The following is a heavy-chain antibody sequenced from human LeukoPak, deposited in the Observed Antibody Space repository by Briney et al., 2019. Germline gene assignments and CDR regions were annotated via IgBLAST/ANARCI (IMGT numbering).Heavy chain of an antibody. CDR2: ISAYNGNT. J-gene: IGHJ4*02. CDR3: ARDDSVATVSCFDY. CDR1: GYTFTSYG. V-gene: IGHV1-18*01. D-gene: IGHD5-12*01. Sequence: ASVKVSCKASGYTFTSYGISWVRQAPGQGLEWMGWISAYNGNTNYAQKLQGRVTMTTDTSTSTAYMELRSLRSDDTAVYYCARDDSVATVSCFDYWGQGTLVTVSS.